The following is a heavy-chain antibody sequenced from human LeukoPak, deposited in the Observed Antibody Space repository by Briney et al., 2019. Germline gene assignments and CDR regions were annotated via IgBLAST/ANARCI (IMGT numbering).Heavy chain of an antibody. Sequence: GGSLRLSCAASGLTFSNFAMSWVRQAPGKGLEWVSAISTSGHNTYYADSVKGRFTISRDNSKNTLYLQMNSLRAEDTAVYYCAKAQGYSNHLFDYWGQGTLVTVSS. D-gene: IGHD4-11*01. J-gene: IGHJ4*02. V-gene: IGHV3-23*01. CDR3: AKAQGYSNHLFDY. CDR1: GLTFSNFA. CDR2: ISTSGHNT.